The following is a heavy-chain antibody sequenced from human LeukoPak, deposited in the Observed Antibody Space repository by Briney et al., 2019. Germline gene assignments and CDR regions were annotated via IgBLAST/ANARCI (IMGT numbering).Heavy chain of an antibody. CDR3: ASGGYSYGFDY. CDR1: GGSISSGGYS. CDR2: IYHNGNT. J-gene: IGHJ4*02. V-gene: IGHV4-30-2*01. Sequence: PSETLSLTCAVSGGSISSGGYSWSWIPQPPGKGLEWIGYIYHNGNTYYSPSLKSRVTISVDRSKNPLSLKLSSVTAADTAMYYCASGGYSYGFDYWGQGTLVTVSS. D-gene: IGHD5-18*01.